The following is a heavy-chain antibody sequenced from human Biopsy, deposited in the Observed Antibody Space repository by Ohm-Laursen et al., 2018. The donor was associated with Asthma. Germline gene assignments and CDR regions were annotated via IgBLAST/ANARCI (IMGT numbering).Heavy chain of an antibody. CDR2: MSFDGRQT. Sequence: SLRLSCAASGFSFNSYGMHWVRQAPSKGLEWVAVMSFDGRQTYYADSVKGRFTISRDNSKNTLYLQMNSLRAEDTAVYYCGRDYPLVDWGQGTLVTVSS. J-gene: IGHJ4*02. V-gene: IGHV3-30*03. D-gene: IGHD2-15*01. CDR1: GFSFNSYG. CDR3: GRDYPLVD.